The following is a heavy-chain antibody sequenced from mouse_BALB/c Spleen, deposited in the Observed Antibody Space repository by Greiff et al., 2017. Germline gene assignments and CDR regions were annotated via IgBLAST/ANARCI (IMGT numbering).Heavy chain of an antibody. Sequence: VQLQQSGPELVKPGASVKISCKASGYSFTGYYMHWVKQSHVKSLEWIGRINPYNGATSYNQNFKDKASLTVDKSSSTAYMGLHSLTSEDSAVYYCAKEGTKYYDSTYYAMDYWGQGTSVTVSS. D-gene: IGHD1-1*01. V-gene: IGHV1-31*01. CDR3: AKEGTKYYDSTYYAMDY. CDR1: GYSFTGYY. J-gene: IGHJ4*01. CDR2: INPYNGAT.